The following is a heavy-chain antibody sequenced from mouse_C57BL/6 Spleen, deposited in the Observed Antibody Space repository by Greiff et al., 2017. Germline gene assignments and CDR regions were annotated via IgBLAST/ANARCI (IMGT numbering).Heavy chain of an antibody. CDR2: IYPGDGDT. D-gene: IGHD1-1*01. Sequence: QVQLQQSGAELVKPGASVKISCKASGYAFSSYWMNWVKQRPGKGLEWIGQIYPGDGDTNYNGKFKGKATLTADKSSSTAYMQLSSLTSEDSAVYFCARRVLRNYAMDYWGQGTSVTVSS. J-gene: IGHJ4*01. V-gene: IGHV1-80*01. CDR3: ARRVLRNYAMDY. CDR1: GYAFSSYW.